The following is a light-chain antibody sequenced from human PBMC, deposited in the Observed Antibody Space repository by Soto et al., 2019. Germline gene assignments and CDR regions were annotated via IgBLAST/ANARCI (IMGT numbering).Light chain of an antibody. CDR2: AAS. Sequence: EIVMTQSPATLSVSPGERATLSCRASHDVTTYLAWYQQKSGQAPRLLIYAASTRATGIPARFSGSGSGTEFTLTINSLQTEDFGLYYCQQYNSWPRTFGQGTKVDIK. V-gene: IGKV3-15*01. CDR3: QQYNSWPRT. CDR1: HDVTTY. J-gene: IGKJ1*01.